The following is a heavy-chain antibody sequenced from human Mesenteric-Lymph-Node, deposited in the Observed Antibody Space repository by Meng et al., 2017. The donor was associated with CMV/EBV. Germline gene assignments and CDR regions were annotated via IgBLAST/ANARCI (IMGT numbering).Heavy chain of an antibody. J-gene: IGHJ4*02. CDR3: AHSSGIAAAGPFYFDY. V-gene: IGHV2-5*02. CDR1: GFSLSTSGVG. CDR2: IYWDDDK. D-gene: IGHD6-13*01. Sequence: QITLKESGPTLGKPIQTLTLTCPFSGFSLSTSGVGVGWIRQPPGKALEWLAFIYWDDDKRYSPSLKSRLTITKDTSKNQVVLTMTNMDPVDTATYYCAHSSGIAAAGPFYFDYWGQGTLVTVSS.